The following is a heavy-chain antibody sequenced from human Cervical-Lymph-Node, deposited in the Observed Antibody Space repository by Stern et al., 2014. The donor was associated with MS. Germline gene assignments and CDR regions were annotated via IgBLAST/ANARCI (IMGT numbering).Heavy chain of an antibody. CDR1: GYTFSIYY. V-gene: IGHV1-46*01. D-gene: IGHD3-10*01. J-gene: IGHJ4*02. CDR2: INPATGGT. Sequence: QLVQSGTEVKKSGASVRVSCKASGYTFSIYYIHWVRQAPGQGLEWLGIINPATGGTTYAQKFQDRGTMTNDSSTSTLYLEMSSLISEDTAVYFCARQNMVRGVTELDFWGQGTLVTVSS. CDR3: ARQNMVRGVTELDF.